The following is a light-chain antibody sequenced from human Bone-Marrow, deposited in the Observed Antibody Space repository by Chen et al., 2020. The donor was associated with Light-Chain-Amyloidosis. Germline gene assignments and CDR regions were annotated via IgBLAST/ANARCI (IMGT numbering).Light chain of an antibody. CDR3: QSYDSSRSAWV. CDR1: SSNIGAGYD. V-gene: IGLV1-40*01. Sequence: QSVLTQPPSVSGAPGQRVTLSCTGSSSNIGAGYDVHWYQQLPGTAPKLLIYGNSNRPAGVPDRFSGSKSGTSASLAITGLQAEDEADYYCQSYDSSRSAWVFGGGTKLTVL. CDR2: GNS. J-gene: IGLJ3*02.